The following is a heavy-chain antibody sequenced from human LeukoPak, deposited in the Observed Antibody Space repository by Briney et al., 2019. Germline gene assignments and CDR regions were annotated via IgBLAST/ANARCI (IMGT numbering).Heavy chain of an antibody. J-gene: IGHJ6*02. V-gene: IGHV3-33*01. D-gene: IGHD3-10*01. CDR2: IWYDGSNK. CDR3: ARDIPLRGMVRGVPTYYYYGMDV. Sequence: PGRSLRLSCAASGFTFSSYGMHWVRQAPGKGLEWVAVIWYDGSNKYYADSVKGRFTISRDNSKNTLYLQMNSLRAEDTAVYYCARDIPLRGMVRGVPTYYYYGMDVWGQGTTVTVSS. CDR1: GFTFSSYG.